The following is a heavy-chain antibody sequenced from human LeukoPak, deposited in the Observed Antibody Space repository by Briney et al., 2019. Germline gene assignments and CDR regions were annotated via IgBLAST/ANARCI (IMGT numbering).Heavy chain of an antibody. CDR3: ARDPGSSSFDY. J-gene: IGHJ4*02. D-gene: IGHD6-13*01. Sequence: GGSLRLSCAASTFTFSSYWMSWGRQAPGEGLEFVANINQDGSVKNYVGSVKGRFTISRDNAKNPQYLQMNSLSADDTAVYYCARDPGSSSFDYWGQGTLVTVSS. V-gene: IGHV3-7*01. CDR1: TFTFSSYW. CDR2: INQDGSVK.